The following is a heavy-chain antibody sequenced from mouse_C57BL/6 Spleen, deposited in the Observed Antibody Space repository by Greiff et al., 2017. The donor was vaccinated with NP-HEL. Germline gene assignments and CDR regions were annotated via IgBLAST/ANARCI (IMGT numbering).Heavy chain of an antibody. Sequence: EVQVVESGGDLVKPGGSLKLSCAASGFTFSSYGMSWVRQTPDKRLEWVATISSGGSYTYYPDSVKGRFTISRDNAKNTLYLQMSSLKSEDTAMYYCARSDDFDYWGQGTTLTVSS. CDR3: ARSDDFDY. CDR1: GFTFSSYG. J-gene: IGHJ2*01. CDR2: ISSGGSYT. V-gene: IGHV5-6*01.